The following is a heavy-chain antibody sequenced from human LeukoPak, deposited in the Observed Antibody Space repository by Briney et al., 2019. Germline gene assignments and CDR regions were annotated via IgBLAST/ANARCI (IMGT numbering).Heavy chain of an antibody. V-gene: IGHV3-30*18. D-gene: IGHD3-22*01. CDR1: GFTFSSYG. CDR2: ISYDGSNK. J-gene: IGHJ4*02. CDR3: AKDLRREEDYYEHSPDY. Sequence: GRSQRLSCAASGFTFSSYGMHWVRQAPGKGLEWVAVISYDGSNKYYADSVKGRFTISRDNSKNTLYLQMNSLRAEDTAVYYCAKDLRREEDYYEHSPDYWGQGTLVTVSS.